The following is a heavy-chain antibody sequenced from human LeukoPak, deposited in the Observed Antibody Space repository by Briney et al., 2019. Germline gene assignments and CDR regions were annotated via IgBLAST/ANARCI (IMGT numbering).Heavy chain of an antibody. V-gene: IGHV3-30-3*01. Sequence: GRSLRLSCAAFGFTFSSYAMHWVRQAPGKGLEWVAVISYDGSNKYYADSVKGRFTISRDNSKNTLYLQMNSLRAEDTAVYYCARGYNYYYGMDVWGQGTTVTVSS. J-gene: IGHJ6*02. CDR3: ARGYNYYYGMDV. CDR2: ISYDGSNK. CDR1: GFTFSSYA.